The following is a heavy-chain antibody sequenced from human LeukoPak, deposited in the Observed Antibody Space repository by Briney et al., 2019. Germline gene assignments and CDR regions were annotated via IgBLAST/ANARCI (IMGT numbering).Heavy chain of an antibody. Sequence: GGSLRLSCAASGFTFSSYAMSWVRQAPGKGLEWVSAISGSGGSTYYADSVKGRFTISRDNSKNTLYLQMNSLRAEDTAVYYCAKAPGYSYGSPIDYWGQGTLVTVSS. CDR3: AKAPGYSYGSPIDY. CDR1: GFTFSSYA. CDR2: ISGSGGST. J-gene: IGHJ4*02. D-gene: IGHD5-18*01. V-gene: IGHV3-23*01.